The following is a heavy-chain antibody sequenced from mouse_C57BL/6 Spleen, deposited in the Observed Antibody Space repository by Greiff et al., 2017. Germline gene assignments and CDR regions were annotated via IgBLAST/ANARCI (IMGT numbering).Heavy chain of an antibody. J-gene: IGHJ3*01. CDR3: TRADYDGYVTYGFAY. D-gene: IGHD2-3*01. Sequence: VQLQQSGAELVRPGASVTLSCKASGYTFTDYEMHWVKQTPVHGLEWIGAIDPETGGTAYNQKFKGKAILTADKSSSTAYMELRSLTSEDSAVYYCTRADYDGYVTYGFAYWGQGTLVTVSA. CDR1: GYTFTDYE. CDR2: IDPETGGT. V-gene: IGHV1-15*01.